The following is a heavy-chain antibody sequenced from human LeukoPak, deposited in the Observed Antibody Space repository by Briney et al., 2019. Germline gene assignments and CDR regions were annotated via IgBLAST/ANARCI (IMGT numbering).Heavy chain of an antibody. CDR2: ISSSSSYI. J-gene: IGHJ4*02. Sequence: GGSLRLSCAASGFTFSSYEMNWVRQAPGKGLEWVSSISSSSSYIYYADSVKGRFTISRDNAKNSLYLQMNSLRAEDTAVYYCARGYVVVAAVFDYWGQGTLVTVSS. D-gene: IGHD2-15*01. CDR1: GFTFSSYE. V-gene: IGHV3-21*01. CDR3: ARGYVVVAAVFDY.